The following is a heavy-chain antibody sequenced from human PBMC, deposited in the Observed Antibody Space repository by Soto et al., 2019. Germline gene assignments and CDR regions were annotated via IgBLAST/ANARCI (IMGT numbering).Heavy chain of an antibody. D-gene: IGHD2-2*01. J-gene: IGHJ6*02. CDR1: GYTFTGYG. CDR2: ISAYNGNT. Sequence: QVQLVQSGAEVKKPGASVKVSCKASGYTFTGYGITWVRQAPGQGLEWMGWISAYNGNTNYAQKLQGRVTMTTDTSTSTAYMERRSLRSDDTAVYYCARGFLVVPPANYYYYCMEVWGQGTTVTVSS. CDR3: ARGFLVVPPANYYYYCMEV. V-gene: IGHV1-18*01.